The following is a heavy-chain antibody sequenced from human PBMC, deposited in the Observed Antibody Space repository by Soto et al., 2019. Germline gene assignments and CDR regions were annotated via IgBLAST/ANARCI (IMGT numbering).Heavy chain of an antibody. D-gene: IGHD2-15*01. J-gene: IGHJ6*02. CDR3: ARDRSCSGGSCYSGLYYYYXMDV. CDR1: GFTFSSYS. Sequence: GGSLRLSCAASGFTFSSYSMNWVRQAPGKGLEWVSYISSSSSTIYYADSVKGRFTISRDNAKNSLYLQMNSLRDEDTAVYYCARDRSCSGGSCYSGLYYYYXMDVWGQGTTVTVSS. V-gene: IGHV3-48*02. CDR2: ISSSSSTI.